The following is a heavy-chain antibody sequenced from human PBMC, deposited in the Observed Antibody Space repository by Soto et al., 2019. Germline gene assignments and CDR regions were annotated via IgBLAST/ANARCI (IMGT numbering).Heavy chain of an antibody. J-gene: IGHJ6*02. D-gene: IGHD1-26*01. CDR1: GFTFSSYG. CDR2: ISYDGSNK. V-gene: IGHV3-30*19. CDR3: AREPTRGTHYYYYGMDV. Sequence: PGGSLRLSCAASGFTFSSYGMHWVRQAPGKGLEWVAVISYDGSNKYYADSVKGRFTISRDNSKNTLYLQMNSLRAEDTAVYYCAREPTRGTHYYYYGMDVWGQGTTVTVSS.